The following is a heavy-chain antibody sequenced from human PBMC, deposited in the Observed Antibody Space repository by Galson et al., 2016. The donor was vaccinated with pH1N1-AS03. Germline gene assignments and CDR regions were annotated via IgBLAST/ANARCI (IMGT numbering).Heavy chain of an antibody. CDR1: GFTFKIYW. CDR3: ARDRGWNYGGLDL. CDR2: INGDGTTT. J-gene: IGHJ5*02. V-gene: IGHV3-74*01. Sequence: SLRLSCAASGFTFKIYWMHWVRQAPGKGLVWVSHINGDGTTTNYADSVKGRFTISRDNARNTLYLQMNSLRAEDTAVYFCARDRGWNYGGLDLWGQGTLVTVSS. D-gene: IGHD1-7*01.